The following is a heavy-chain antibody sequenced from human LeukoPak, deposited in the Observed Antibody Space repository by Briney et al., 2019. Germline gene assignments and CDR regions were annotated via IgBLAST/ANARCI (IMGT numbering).Heavy chain of an antibody. V-gene: IGHV1-46*01. CDR3: ARGVAAYTYYSDSSCYD. CDR2: INPSGSTT. CDR1: GYTFTSYF. D-gene: IGHD3-22*01. Sequence: ASVKVSCKASGYTFTSYFMHWVRQAPGQGLEWLGMINPSGSTTTYAQKFQGRVTMTRDTSINTAYMELSGLRSDDTAVYYCARGVAAYTYYSDSSCYDWGQGTLLTVSS. J-gene: IGHJ4*02.